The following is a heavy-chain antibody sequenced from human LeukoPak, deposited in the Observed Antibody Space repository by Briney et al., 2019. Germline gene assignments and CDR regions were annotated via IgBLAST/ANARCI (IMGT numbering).Heavy chain of an antibody. CDR3: ARAMVRGAGANWFDP. J-gene: IGHJ5*02. D-gene: IGHD3-10*01. CDR2: IIPIFGTA. V-gene: IGHV1-69*01. CDR1: GGTFSSYA. Sequence: ASVKVSCKASGGTFSSYAISWVRQAPGQGLEWMGGIIPIFGTANYAQKFQGRVTITVDESTSTAYMELSSLRSEDTAVYYCARAMVRGAGANWFDPWGQGTLVTVSS.